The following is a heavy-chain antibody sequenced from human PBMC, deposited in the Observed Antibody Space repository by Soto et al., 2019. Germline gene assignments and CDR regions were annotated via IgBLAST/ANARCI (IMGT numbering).Heavy chain of an antibody. J-gene: IGHJ4*02. CDR3: ATPQDYDGCLDS. Sequence: QVQFVQSGAEVKKPGASVKVSCKTPGYTFTRYHIHWVRQAPGQRLEWMGWINVGNDNTRYSQKFQGRLTLTRDTPGNTAYLELNSLISEDTAVYYCATPQDYDGCLDSWGQGTLVTVSS. CDR1: GYTFTRYH. D-gene: IGHD3-22*01. V-gene: IGHV1-3*01. CDR2: INVGNDNT.